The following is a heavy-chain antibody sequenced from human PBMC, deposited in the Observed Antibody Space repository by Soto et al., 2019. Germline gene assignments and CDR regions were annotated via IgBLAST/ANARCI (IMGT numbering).Heavy chain of an antibody. CDR2: GNPSTGNA. Sequence: ASVNVSCKASGYPFTSYYLHWVQQAPGQGLQWMGIGNPSTGNANYAKKFQGRVTMTSDTSTTTVYMELSSLRSEDTAIYYCARVATTSCYYFDDWGQGTQVTVSS. CDR1: GYPFTSYY. J-gene: IGHJ4*02. D-gene: IGHD2-2*01. V-gene: IGHV1-46*01. CDR3: ARVATTSCYYFDD.